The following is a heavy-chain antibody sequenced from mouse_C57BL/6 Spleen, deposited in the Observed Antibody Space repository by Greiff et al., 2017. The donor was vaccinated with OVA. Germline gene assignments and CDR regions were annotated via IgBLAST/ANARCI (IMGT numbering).Heavy chain of an antibody. CDR1: GYTFTEYT. CDR3: ARHECSYRIQVYFDY. V-gene: IGHV1-62-2*01. J-gene: IGHJ2*01. CDR2: FYPGSGSI. Sequence: QVHVKQSGAELVKPGASVKLSCKASGYTFTEYTIHWVKQRSGQGLEWIGWFYPGSGSIKYNEKFKDKATLTADKSSSTVYMELSRWTSEDSTVYFCARHECSYRIQVYFDYWGHGTTLTGSS. D-gene: IGHD6-5*01.